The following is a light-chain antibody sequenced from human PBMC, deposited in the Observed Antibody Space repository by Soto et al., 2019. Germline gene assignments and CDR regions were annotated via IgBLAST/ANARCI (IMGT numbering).Light chain of an antibody. Sequence: DIQMTQSTSSLSASVGDRVTITCRASQGISNYLAWYQQRPWKVPKLLIYDASTLQSGVPSRFSGSGSGTDFTLTINSLLPEDVATYYCQNLDSAAFTFGPGTKVDIK. CDR2: DAS. CDR3: QNLDSAAFT. J-gene: IGKJ3*01. V-gene: IGKV1-27*01. CDR1: QGISNY.